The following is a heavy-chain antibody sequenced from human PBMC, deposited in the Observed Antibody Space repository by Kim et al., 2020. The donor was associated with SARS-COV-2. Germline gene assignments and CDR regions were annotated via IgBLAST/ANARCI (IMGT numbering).Heavy chain of an antibody. CDR2: ISYDGSNK. CDR1: GFTFSSYG. J-gene: IGHJ6*02. D-gene: IGHD6-19*01. CDR3: AKDGGGWYEGLVLDV. Sequence: GGSLRLSCAASGFTFSSYGMHWVRQAPGKGLEWVAVISYDGSNKYYADSVKGRFTISRDNSKNTLYLQMNSLRAEDTAVYYCAKDGGGWYEGLVLDVWG. V-gene: IGHV3-30*18.